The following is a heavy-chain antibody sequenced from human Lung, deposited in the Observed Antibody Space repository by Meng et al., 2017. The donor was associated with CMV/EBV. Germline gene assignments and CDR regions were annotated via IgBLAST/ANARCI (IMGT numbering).Heavy chain of an antibody. CDR3: AKGSDFRSHHYYGMDV. V-gene: IGHV3-9*01. J-gene: IGHJ6*02. CDR1: GFTFDDYA. Sequence: SLKISCAASGFTFDDYAMHWVRQAPGKGLEWVSGITWNSGTIVYADSVKGRFTISRDNAKSSLFLQMNSLRAEDTALYYCAKGSDFRSHHYYGMDVWGQGTTVTVSS. CDR2: ITWNSGTI. D-gene: IGHD2/OR15-2a*01.